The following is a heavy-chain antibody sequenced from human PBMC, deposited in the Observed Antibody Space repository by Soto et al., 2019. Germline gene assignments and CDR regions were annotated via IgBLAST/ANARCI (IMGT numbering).Heavy chain of an antibody. CDR2: VYFSGST. Sequence: SETLSLTCSVSGDSISRSSFYWGWIRQPPGKGLESVGIVYFSGSTNYNPSLKSRVTISADTSMNQFSLALTSVTAADTAMYYCARGSTTEKVDSWGQGILVTVSS. J-gene: IGHJ4*02. CDR3: ARGSTTEKVDS. V-gene: IGHV4-39*07. CDR1: GDSISRSSFY.